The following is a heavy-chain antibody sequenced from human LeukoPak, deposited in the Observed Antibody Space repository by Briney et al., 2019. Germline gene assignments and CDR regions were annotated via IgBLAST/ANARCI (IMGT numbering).Heavy chain of an antibody. CDR2: INHNGST. J-gene: IGHJ4*02. CDR1: GGSFRGYY. D-gene: IGHD3-10*01. CDR3: ARVRYYYGSGSYYPLYYFDY. V-gene: IGHV4-34*01. Sequence: SETLSLTCAVYGGSFRGYYWSWIRQPPGKGLEWIGEINHNGSTNYNPSLKSRVTISVDTSKNQFSLKLSSVTAADTAVYYCARVRYYYGSGSYYPLYYFDYWGQGTLVTVSS.